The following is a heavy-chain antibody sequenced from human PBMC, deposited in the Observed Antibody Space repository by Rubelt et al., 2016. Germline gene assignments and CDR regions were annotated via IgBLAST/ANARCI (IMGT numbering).Heavy chain of an antibody. J-gene: IGHJ4*02. CDR2: ISGSGGST. Sequence: EVQLLESGGGLVQPGGSLRLSCAASGFTFSSYAMSWVRQAPGKGLEWVSAISGSGGSTYYADSVKGRFTISRDNSKKTLYLQRNSLGAEDTAVYYCARVGSGRDGYNYALDYWGQGTLVTVSS. CDR3: ARVGSGRDGYNYALDY. CDR1: GFTFSSYA. V-gene: IGHV3-23*01. D-gene: IGHD5-24*01.